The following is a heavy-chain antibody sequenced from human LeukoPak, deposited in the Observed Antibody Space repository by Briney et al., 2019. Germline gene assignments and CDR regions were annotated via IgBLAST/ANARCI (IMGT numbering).Heavy chain of an antibody. CDR1: GFTFSNYW. D-gene: IGHD2-2*01. Sequence: PGGSLRLSCVASGFTFSNYWMLWVHQALGKGLMWISLISTDGKSTRYAESVKGRFTISRDNAKNALYQQMDILRVEDTALYFCVRDYQFIQEVWGQGTTVTVSS. V-gene: IGHV3-74*01. CDR3: VRDYQFIQEV. J-gene: IGHJ6*02. CDR2: ISTDGKST.